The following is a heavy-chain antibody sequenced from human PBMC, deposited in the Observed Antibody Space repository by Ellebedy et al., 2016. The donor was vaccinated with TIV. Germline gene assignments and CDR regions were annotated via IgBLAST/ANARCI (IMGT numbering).Heavy chain of an antibody. CDR2: INTGNDNT. Sequence: ASVKVSXXASGHSFTSYGIHWVRQAPGQSLEWMGWINTGNDNTKYSQKLQGRVTITRDYMELSGLMSEDTAVYYCARTPYDHGEYWLDPWGQGTLVTVSS. D-gene: IGHD4/OR15-4a*01. CDR3: ARTPYDHGEYWLDP. CDR1: GHSFTSYG. J-gene: IGHJ5*02. V-gene: IGHV1-3*04.